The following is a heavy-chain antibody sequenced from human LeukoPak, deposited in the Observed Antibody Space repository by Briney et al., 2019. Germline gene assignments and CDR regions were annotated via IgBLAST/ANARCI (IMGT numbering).Heavy chain of an antibody. D-gene: IGHD4-17*01. Sequence: PGGSLRLSCVASGFTFSTYWMSWVRQAPGKGLEWVANIKQDGSEKYYVDSVRGRFTISRDNAKNSLYLQMNTLRPEDTAVYYCAREGRNGDYEQTKDDYWGQGTLVTVSS. CDR1: GFTFSTYW. V-gene: IGHV3-7*01. J-gene: IGHJ4*02. CDR3: AREGRNGDYEQTKDDY. CDR2: IKQDGSEK.